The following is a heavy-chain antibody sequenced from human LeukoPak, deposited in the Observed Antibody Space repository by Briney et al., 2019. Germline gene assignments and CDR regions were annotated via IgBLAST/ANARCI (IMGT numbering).Heavy chain of an antibody. D-gene: IGHD5-12*01. Sequence: PGGSLRLSCAASGFTFSSYGMHWVRQAPGKGLEWVAVISYDGSNKYYADSVKGRFTISRDNSKNTLYLQMNSLRAEDTAVYYCAKSGDSGYLGNWGQGTLVTVSS. CDR2: ISYDGSNK. CDR3: AKSGDSGYLGN. CDR1: GFTFSSYG. V-gene: IGHV3-30*18. J-gene: IGHJ4*02.